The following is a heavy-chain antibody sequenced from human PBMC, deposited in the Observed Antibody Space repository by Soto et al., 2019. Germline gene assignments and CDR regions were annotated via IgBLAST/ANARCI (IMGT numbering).Heavy chain of an antibody. D-gene: IGHD3-10*01. CDR3: ARIWFGTMVRVAPYYYYGMDV. CDR1: GYTFTSYD. V-gene: IGHV1-8*01. Sequence: ASVKVSCKASGYTFTSYDINWVRQATGQGLEWMGWMNPNSGNTGYAQKFQGGVTMTRNNSISTAYMELSSLRSEDTAVYYCARIWFGTMVRVAPYYYYGMDVWCQVTTVTVSS. CDR2: MNPNSGNT. J-gene: IGHJ6*02.